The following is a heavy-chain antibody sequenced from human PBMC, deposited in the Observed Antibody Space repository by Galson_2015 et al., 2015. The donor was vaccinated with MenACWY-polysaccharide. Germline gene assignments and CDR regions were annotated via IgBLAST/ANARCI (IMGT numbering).Heavy chain of an antibody. D-gene: IGHD6-13*01. CDR3: ANTWDGSSWYGIGY. CDR1: GFTFSTYG. Sequence: SLRLSCAASGFTFSTYGMHWVRQAPGKGLEWVAVISYDGSNKYYVDSVKGRFTISRDNSKNTLYLQMNSLRVEDTALYYCANTWDGSSWYGIGYWGQGILVTVSS. V-gene: IGHV3-30*18. CDR2: ISYDGSNK. J-gene: IGHJ4*02.